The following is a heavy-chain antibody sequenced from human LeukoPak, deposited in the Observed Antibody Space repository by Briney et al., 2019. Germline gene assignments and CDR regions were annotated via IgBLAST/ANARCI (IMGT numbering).Heavy chain of an antibody. Sequence: GGSLRLSCAASGFTFSDYYMSWLRQAPGKGLEWVSYISSSGSNIYYADSAKGRFTISRDNAKNSLYLQMNSLRAEDTAVYYCARGGWYYDSSGYTIWGQGTPVNGSS. V-gene: IGHV3-11*04. D-gene: IGHD3-22*01. J-gene: IGHJ4*02. CDR2: ISSSGSNI. CDR1: GFTFSDYY. CDR3: ARGGWYYDSSGYTI.